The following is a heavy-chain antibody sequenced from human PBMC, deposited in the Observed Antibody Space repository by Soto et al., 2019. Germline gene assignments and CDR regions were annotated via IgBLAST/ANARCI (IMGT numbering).Heavy chain of an antibody. CDR3: ASGVAGYFDY. CDR2: VYYSGGT. CDR1: GGPISRSNYY. V-gene: IGHV4-39*01. Sequence: QLQLQESGPGLGKPSETLSLTCTVSGGPISRSNYYWGWIRQPPGRGLEWIGSVYYSGGTYYNPSLKSRVTISVDTSKNQISLKLSSVTAADTAVYYCASGVAGYFDYCGQGTLVTVSS. D-gene: IGHD6-19*01. J-gene: IGHJ4*02.